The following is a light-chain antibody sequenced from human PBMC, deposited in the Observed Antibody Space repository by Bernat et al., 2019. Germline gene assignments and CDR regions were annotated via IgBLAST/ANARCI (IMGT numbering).Light chain of an antibody. V-gene: IGLV1-40*01. J-gene: IGLJ2*01. Sequence: VLTQPASVSEAPGQTVTISCTGTNSNIGAGYVVHWYQQLPGTAPRVIIFNIHNRPSVVPDRFSGSRAGASASLAITGLQPEDGSDYYCQCYDTSLNVVFGGGTKVTVL. CDR3: QCYDTSLNVV. CDR2: NIH. CDR1: NSNIGAGYV.